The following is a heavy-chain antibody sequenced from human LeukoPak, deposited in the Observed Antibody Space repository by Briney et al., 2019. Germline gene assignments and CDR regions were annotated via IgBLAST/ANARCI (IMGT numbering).Heavy chain of an antibody. D-gene: IGHD3-10*01. Sequence: GGSLRLSCAASGFTFSNYWMTWVRQAPGKGLEWVASIKEDGSEKYFVDSVKGRFTISRDNAKNSLYLQKNSLRAEDTAVYCCARILWGSSASNWFDPWGQGTLVTVSS. CDR3: ARILWGSSASNWFDP. CDR1: GFTFSNYW. V-gene: IGHV3-7*01. J-gene: IGHJ5*02. CDR2: IKEDGSEK.